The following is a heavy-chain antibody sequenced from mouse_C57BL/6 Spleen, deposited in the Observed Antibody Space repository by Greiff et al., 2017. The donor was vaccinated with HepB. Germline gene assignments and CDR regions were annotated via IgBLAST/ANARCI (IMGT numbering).Heavy chain of an antibody. Sequence: LKESGAELVRPGASVTLSCKASGYTFTDYEMHWVKQTPVHGLEWIGAIDPETGGTAYNQKFKGKAILTADKSSSTAYMELRSLTSEDSAVYYCTRSGVGRRGAMDYWGQGTSVTVSS. D-gene: IGHD4-1*01. J-gene: IGHJ4*01. V-gene: IGHV1-15*01. CDR2: IDPETGGT. CDR3: TRSGVGRRGAMDY. CDR1: GYTFTDYE.